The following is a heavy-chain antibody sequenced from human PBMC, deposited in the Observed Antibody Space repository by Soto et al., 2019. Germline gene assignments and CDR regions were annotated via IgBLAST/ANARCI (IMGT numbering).Heavy chain of an antibody. D-gene: IGHD6-6*01. Sequence: ASVKVSCKXSGYTFTGYYMHWVRQAPGQGLEWMGWINPNSGGTNYAQKFQGRVTMTRDTSISTAYMELSRLRSDDTAVYYCARVSSSTDYYYYGMDVWGQGTTVTVSS. CDR2: INPNSGGT. CDR3: ARVSSSTDYYYYGMDV. V-gene: IGHV1-2*02. J-gene: IGHJ6*02. CDR1: GYTFTGYY.